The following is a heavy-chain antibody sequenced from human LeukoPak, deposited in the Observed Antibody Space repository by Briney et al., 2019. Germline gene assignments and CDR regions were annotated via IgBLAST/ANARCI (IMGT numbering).Heavy chain of an antibody. CDR1: GFTFSSYA. V-gene: IGHV3-23*01. CDR2: ISESGGTT. Sequence: GGSLRLSCAASGFTFSSYAMNWVRQAPGKGLEWVSSISESGGTTDYADSVKGRFTISRDNSESTLYLQMNGLRAEDTAIYFCATGAYCDHWGQGTLVTVSS. J-gene: IGHJ4*02. CDR3: ATGAYCDH.